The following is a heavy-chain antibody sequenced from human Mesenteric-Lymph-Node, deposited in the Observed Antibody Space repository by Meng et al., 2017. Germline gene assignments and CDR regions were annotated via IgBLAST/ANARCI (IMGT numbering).Heavy chain of an antibody. Sequence: GESLKISCAASGFTFSSYAMSWVRQAPGKGLEWVANIEQDGSETYYVDSVKGRFTISRDNAKNSLYLQMNSLRAEDTAVYYCARGRYYYDGSGFQYWGQGTMVTVSS. J-gene: IGHJ1*01. CDR1: GFTFSSYA. CDR3: ARGRYYYDGSGFQY. D-gene: IGHD3-22*01. CDR2: IEQDGSET. V-gene: IGHV3-7*01.